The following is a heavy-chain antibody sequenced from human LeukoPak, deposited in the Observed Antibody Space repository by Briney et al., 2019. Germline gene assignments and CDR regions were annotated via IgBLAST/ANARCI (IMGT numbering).Heavy chain of an antibody. CDR1: GGSISSHY. V-gene: IGHV4-59*11. J-gene: IGHJ4*02. D-gene: IGHD5-18*01. CDR3: ATIKRGSIFGYFDF. CDR2: LFDSVNT. Sequence: SETLSLTCTVSGGSISSHYWSWIRQPPGKGLEWIAYLFDSVNTKDNPSLQSRLTLSANTSKNQFSLRLSSVTAADTAVYYCATIKRGSIFGYFDFWGQGIKVTVSS.